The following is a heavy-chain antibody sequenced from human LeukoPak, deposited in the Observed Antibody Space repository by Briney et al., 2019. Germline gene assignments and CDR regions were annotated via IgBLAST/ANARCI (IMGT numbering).Heavy chain of an antibody. D-gene: IGHD3-3*01. J-gene: IGHJ4*02. Sequence: GGSLGLSCAASGFTFSSYAMSWVRQAPGKGLEWVSAISGSGGSTYYADSVKGRFTISRDNSKNTLYLQMNSLRAEDTAVYYCAKSMEWLLFLSHFDYWGQGTLVTVSS. CDR1: GFTFSSYA. CDR2: ISGSGGST. V-gene: IGHV3-23*01. CDR3: AKSMEWLLFLSHFDY.